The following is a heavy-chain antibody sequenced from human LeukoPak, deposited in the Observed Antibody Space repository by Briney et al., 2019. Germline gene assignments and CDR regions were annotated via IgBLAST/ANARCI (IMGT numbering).Heavy chain of an antibody. V-gene: IGHV3-74*01. D-gene: IGHD3-16*01. CDR3: ARDGGSGADY. Sequence: PGGSLRLSCAASGFAFSNYWMHWVRQAPGKGLVWVSRINTDGTSTSYADSVQGRFTISRDNAKNSLYLQMNSLRAEDTAVYYCARDGGSGADYWGQGTLVSVSS. CDR2: INTDGTST. CDR1: GFAFSNYW. J-gene: IGHJ4*02.